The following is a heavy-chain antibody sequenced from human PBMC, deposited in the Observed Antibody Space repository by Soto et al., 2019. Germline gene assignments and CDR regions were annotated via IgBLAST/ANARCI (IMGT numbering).Heavy chain of an antibody. D-gene: IGHD5-18*01. CDR3: ASLLGGNTAMVTGDYFDY. V-gene: IGHV1-46*03. J-gene: IGHJ4*02. CDR1: GYTFTSYY. Sequence: GASVKVSCKASGYTFTSYYMHWARQAPGQGLEWMGIINPRGGSTSNAQKFQGRVTMTRDTSTSTVYMELSSLRSEDTAVYYCASLLGGNTAMVTGDYFDYWGQGTLVTVSS. CDR2: INPRGGST.